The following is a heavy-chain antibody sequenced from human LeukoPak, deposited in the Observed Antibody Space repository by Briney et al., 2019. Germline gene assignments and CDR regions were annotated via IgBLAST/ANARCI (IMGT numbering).Heavy chain of an antibody. D-gene: IGHD3-16*02. CDR2: ISCYNGKT. CDR1: GYTFSSYG. V-gene: IGHV1-18*01. Sequence: ASVKVSCKASGYTFSSYGVSWVRQAPGQGLEWMGWISCYNGKTEYAQKFQGRVTMTTDTSTSTVYMELRSLASDDTAMYYCARDIGLSQFDYWGQGTRVTVSS. CDR3: ARDIGLSQFDY. J-gene: IGHJ4*02.